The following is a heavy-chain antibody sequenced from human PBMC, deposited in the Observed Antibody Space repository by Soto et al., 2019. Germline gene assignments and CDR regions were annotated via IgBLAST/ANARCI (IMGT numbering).Heavy chain of an antibody. CDR2: ISDGDGDT. V-gene: IGHV3-23*01. J-gene: IGHJ4*02. Sequence: EVALLQSGGDLVQPGGSLRLSCAASGFTCSDYAMTWVRQPPGKGLEWVSDISDGDGDTHYADSVRGRFVISRDNSKNTLFLEMNRLRAEDAAVYYCAKGRTYFDFWGQGRLVTVSS. CDR1: GFTCSDYA. CDR3: AKGRTYFDF.